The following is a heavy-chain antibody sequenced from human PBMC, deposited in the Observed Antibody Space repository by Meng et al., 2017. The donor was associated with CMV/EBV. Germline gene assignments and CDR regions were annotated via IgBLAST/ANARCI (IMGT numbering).Heavy chain of an antibody. V-gene: IGHV1-69*10. J-gene: IGHJ4*02. CDR2: IIPILGIT. Sequence: SVLVFCKASCGTFSSYSISWVRQAPGQGLEWMGGIIPILGITDYAQKSQGRVTITANKSTTTSYMELSSLRSDDTAVYYCARSGFTGYDFVSSLMTWWGQGTLVTVSS. D-gene: IGHD5-12*01. CDR3: ARSGFTGYDFVSSLMTW. CDR1: CGTFSSYS.